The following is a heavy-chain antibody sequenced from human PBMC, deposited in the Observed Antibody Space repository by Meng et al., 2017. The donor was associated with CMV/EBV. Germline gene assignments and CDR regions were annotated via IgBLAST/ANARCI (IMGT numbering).Heavy chain of an antibody. V-gene: IGHV3-15*01. D-gene: IGHD3-10*01. CDR2: IKSKTDGGTT. J-gene: IGHJ3*02. CDR3: TTGQDMDRSMSAFDI. Sequence: GGSLRLSCAASGFTFSIAWMSWVRQAPGKGLEWVGRIKSKTDGGTTDYAAPVKGRFTISRDDSKNTLYLQMNSLKTEDTAVYYCTTGQDMDRSMSAFDIWGQGTMVTVSS. CDR1: GFTFSIAW.